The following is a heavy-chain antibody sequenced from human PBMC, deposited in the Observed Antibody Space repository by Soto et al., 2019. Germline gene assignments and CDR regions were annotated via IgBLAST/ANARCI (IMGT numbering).Heavy chain of an antibody. J-gene: IGHJ4*02. CDR2: INPSGGST. V-gene: IGHV1-46*01. Sequence: ASVKVSCKASGYTFTSYYMHWVRQAPGQGLEWMGIINPSGGSTSYAQKFQGRATMTRDTSTSTVYMELSSLRSEDTAVYYCARGGAWYVDGVGDHKSNAYWGQGTLVTSPQ. D-gene: IGHD2-15*01. CDR3: ARGGAWYVDGVGDHKSNAY. CDR1: GYTFTSYY.